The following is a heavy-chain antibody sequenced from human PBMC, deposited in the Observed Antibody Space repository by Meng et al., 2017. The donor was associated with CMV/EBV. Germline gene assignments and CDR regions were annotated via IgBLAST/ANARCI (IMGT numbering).Heavy chain of an antibody. CDR1: AYTFTSYG. J-gene: IGHJ5*02. D-gene: IGHD6-19*01. V-gene: IGHV1-18*01. Sequence: KASAYTFTSYGISWVRPAPGQELEWMGWISAYNGNTNYAQKLQGRVTMTTDTSTSTVYMELRSLRSDDTAVYYCARADDLEAPSWFDPWGQGTLVTVSS. CDR3: ARADDLEAPSWFDP. CDR2: ISAYNGNT.